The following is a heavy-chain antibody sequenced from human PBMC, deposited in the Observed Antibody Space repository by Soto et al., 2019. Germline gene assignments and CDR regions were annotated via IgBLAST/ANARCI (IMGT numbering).Heavy chain of an antibody. D-gene: IGHD3-22*01. Sequence: SETLSLTCTVSGGSISSYYWSWIRQPPGKGLEWIGYIYYSGSTNYNPSLKSRVTISVDTSKNQFSLKLSSVTAADTAVYYCARTYYYDSSGYRANWFDPWGQGTLVTVSS. J-gene: IGHJ5*02. CDR2: IYYSGST. CDR1: GGSISSYY. CDR3: ARTYYYDSSGYRANWFDP. V-gene: IGHV4-59*01.